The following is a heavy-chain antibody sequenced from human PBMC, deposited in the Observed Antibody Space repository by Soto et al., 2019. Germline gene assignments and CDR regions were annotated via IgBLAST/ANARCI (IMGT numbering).Heavy chain of an antibody. D-gene: IGHD3-10*01. Sequence: QVQVLGLGGGVVKPGRPLGPPLPAPGFPFGSLAFPWVRRPPARGREWVAVISRDGTNKYYVDSVKGRFTISRDNSRNTLYLQMNSLRHEDAAVYYCARSRSGAVADSFDFWGQGTLVTVSS. CDR3: ARSRSGAVADSFDF. J-gene: IGHJ4*02. V-gene: IGHV3-30*04. CDR1: GFPFGSLA. CDR2: ISRDGTNK.